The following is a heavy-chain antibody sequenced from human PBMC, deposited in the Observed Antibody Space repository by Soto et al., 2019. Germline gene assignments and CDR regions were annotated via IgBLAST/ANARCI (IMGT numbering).Heavy chain of an antibody. CDR3: ARDGGVVVAVDAFDV. D-gene: IGHD6-19*01. J-gene: IGHJ3*01. Sequence: EAQLVETGGGVVRPGGSLRLSCAASGFTFDDHGMTWVRQAPGKGLEWVSGITWHGATTGYADSVKGRLTISRDNAKNSLYLQMNSLRVEDTALYYCARDGGVVVAVDAFDVWCQGTMVTVSS. V-gene: IGHV3-20*04. CDR1: GFTFDDHG. CDR2: ITWHGATT.